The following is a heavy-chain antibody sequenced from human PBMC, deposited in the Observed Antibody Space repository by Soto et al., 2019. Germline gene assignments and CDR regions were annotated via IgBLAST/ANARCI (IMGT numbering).Heavy chain of an antibody. D-gene: IGHD2-21*02. J-gene: IGHJ5*02. CDR3: ARSVTTLYWFDP. V-gene: IGHV3-53*01. CDR2: IYSGGST. CDR1: GFTVSSNY. Sequence: EVQLVESGGGLIQPGGSLRLSCAASGFTVSSNYMSWVRQAPGKGLEWVSVIYSGGSTYYADSVKGRFTISRDNSENTLYLQMNSLRAEDTAVYYCARSVTTLYWFDPWGQGTLVTVSS.